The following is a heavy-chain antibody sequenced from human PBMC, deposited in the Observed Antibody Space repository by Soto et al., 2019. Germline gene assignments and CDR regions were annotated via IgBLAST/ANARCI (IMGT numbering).Heavy chain of an antibody. D-gene: IGHD3-22*01. CDR1: GFPCSSYI. V-gene: IGHV3-48*02. CDR2: ISSSSSTI. J-gene: IGHJ3*02. CDR3: AGDSSGTVRDAFDI. Sequence: GGALRLSSAASGFPCSSYIRNWVRQSPGKGLEWVSYISSSSSTIYYADSVKGRFTISRDNAKNSLYLQMNSLRDEDTAVYYCAGDSSGTVRDAFDIWGQGTMVTVS.